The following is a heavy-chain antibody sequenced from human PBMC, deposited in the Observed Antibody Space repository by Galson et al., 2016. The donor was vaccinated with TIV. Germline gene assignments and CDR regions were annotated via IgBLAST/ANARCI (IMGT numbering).Heavy chain of an antibody. Sequence: SVKVSCKASGYTFTSYGINWVRQVPGQGIEWVGWISAYNGNTNYAQMLQGRVTMTTDTSTSTAYMELRSLRSDDTAVYYCAREYYYYAMDVWGQGTTVTVSS. CDR3: AREYYYYAMDV. CDR2: ISAYNGNT. V-gene: IGHV1-18*01. CDR1: GYTFTSYG. J-gene: IGHJ6*02.